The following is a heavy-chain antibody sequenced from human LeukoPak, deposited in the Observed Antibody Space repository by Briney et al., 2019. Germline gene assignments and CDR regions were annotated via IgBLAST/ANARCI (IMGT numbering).Heavy chain of an antibody. V-gene: IGHV3-7*03. J-gene: IGHJ4*02. CDR3: ARDGRSLDY. CDR1: GTTFSRYW. CDR2: IKQDGGEK. Sequence: GGSPRLSCVDSGTTFSRYWMSWVRQAPGKGLEWVANIKQDGGEKYYVDSVKGRFTISRDNAKNSLYLQMNSLRVEDTAVYYCARDGRSLDYWGQGTLVTVSS.